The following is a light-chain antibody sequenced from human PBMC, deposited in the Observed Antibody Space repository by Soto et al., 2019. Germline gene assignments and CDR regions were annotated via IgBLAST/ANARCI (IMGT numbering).Light chain of an antibody. CDR1: QSVSSKY. J-gene: IGKJ3*01. V-gene: IGKV3-20*01. CDR3: PQYDSSLFT. CDR2: GAS. Sequence: DIVWTQSPGTLSLSPGERATLSCRASQSVSSKYLAWYQQKPGQAPRVLIYGASIRATGIPERFSGGGSGPDFTLTITRQEPEDFAVYYFPQYDSSLFTFAPGTKV.